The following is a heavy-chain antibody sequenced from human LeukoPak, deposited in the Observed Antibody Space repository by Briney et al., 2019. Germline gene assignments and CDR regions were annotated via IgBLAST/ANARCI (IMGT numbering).Heavy chain of an antibody. V-gene: IGHV1-18*01. CDR3: ARERCGGGSCVGDFDP. CDR2: ISAYNGNT. CDR1: GYTFTSYG. J-gene: IGHJ5*02. Sequence: ASVKVSCKASGYTFTSYGIGWVRQAPGQGLEWMGWISAYNGNTNYAQKLQGRVTMTTDTTTSTAYMELRSLRSDDTAVYYCARERCGGGSCVGDFDPWGQGTLVTVSS. D-gene: IGHD2-15*01.